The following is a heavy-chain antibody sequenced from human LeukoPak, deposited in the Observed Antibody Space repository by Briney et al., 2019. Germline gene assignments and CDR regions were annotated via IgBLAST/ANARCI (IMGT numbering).Heavy chain of an antibody. Sequence: GGSLRLSCAASGFTFTNYWMFWVRQAPGKGLVWVSGINPDGSTTTYADSVKGRFTITRDNAENSLYPQVNSLKVEDSAIYYCATYDSWSGYNIAYWGQGTLVTVSS. V-gene: IGHV3-74*01. CDR3: ATYDSWSGYNIAY. CDR2: INPDGSTT. CDR1: GFTFTNYW. J-gene: IGHJ4*02. D-gene: IGHD3-3*01.